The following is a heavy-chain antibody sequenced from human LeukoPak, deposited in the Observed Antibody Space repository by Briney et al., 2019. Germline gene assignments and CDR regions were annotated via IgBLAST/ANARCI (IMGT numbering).Heavy chain of an antibody. CDR3: ARGSGSYYGAFDI. Sequence: KPSETLSLTCTVSGGSISSYDWSWLRQPAGKGLEWLGRIYTSGSTNYNPSLKSRVTMSVDTSKNQFSLKLSSVTAADPAVYYCARGSGSYYGAFDIWGQGTMVTVSS. J-gene: IGHJ3*02. CDR2: IYTSGST. V-gene: IGHV4-4*07. D-gene: IGHD1-26*01. CDR1: GGSISSYD.